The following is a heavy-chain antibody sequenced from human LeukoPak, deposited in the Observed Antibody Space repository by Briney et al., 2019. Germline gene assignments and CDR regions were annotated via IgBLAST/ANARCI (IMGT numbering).Heavy chain of an antibody. CDR1: GYSISSDYY. CDR3: ARDRIGAHGPGYFQY. Sequence: SETLSLTCAVSGYSISSDYYWGWIRQPPGKGLEWIGSIYHSGSTYHNPSLKGRVTISVDTSKHQFSLKLSSVTAADTAVYFCARDRIGAHGPGYFQYWGQGTLVTVSS. CDR2: IYHSGST. J-gene: IGHJ1*01. V-gene: IGHV4-38-2*02. D-gene: IGHD3-10*01.